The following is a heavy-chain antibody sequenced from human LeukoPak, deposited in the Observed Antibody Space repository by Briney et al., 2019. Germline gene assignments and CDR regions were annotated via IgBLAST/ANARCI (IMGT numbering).Heavy chain of an antibody. V-gene: IGHV3-33*06. CDR3: AKAAQRGFDYSNSLEH. CDR1: GFTFSHYG. J-gene: IGHJ4*02. D-gene: IGHD4-11*01. Sequence: PGRSLRLSCEASGFTFSHYGMHWVRQAPGEGLEWVAVIWSDGTNQYYADSVKGRFTISRDNFKNMVSLQMNRLRAEDTAVYYCAKAAQRGFDYSNSLEHWGQGSLVTVSS. CDR2: IWSDGTNQ.